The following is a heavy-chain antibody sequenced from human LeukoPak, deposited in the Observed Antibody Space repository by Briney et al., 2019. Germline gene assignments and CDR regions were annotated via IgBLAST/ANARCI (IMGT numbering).Heavy chain of an antibody. D-gene: IGHD5-18*01. V-gene: IGHV4-59*01. CDR1: GGSISSYY. CDR2: IYYSGST. CDR3: ARDRYSYGLTEYYFDY. Sequence: SETLSLTCTVSGGSISSYYWSWIRQPPGKGLEWIGSIYYSGSTYYSPSLKSRVTISVNTSKNQFSLKLSSVTAADTAVYYCARDRYSYGLTEYYFDYWGQGTLVTVSS. J-gene: IGHJ4*02.